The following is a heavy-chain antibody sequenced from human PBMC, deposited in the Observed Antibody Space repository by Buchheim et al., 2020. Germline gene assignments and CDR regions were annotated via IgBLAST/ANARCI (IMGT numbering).Heavy chain of an antibody. Sequence: QVQLQESGPGLVKPSQTLSLTCTVSGGSISSGGYYWSWIRQHPGKGLEWIGYIYYSGSTYYNPSLKSRVTISVDTSKNQFSLKLSSVTAADTAVYYCARERGLRFLEWLFPEDLPPYGMDVWGQGTT. CDR3: ARERGLRFLEWLFPEDLPPYGMDV. CDR1: GGSISSGGYY. J-gene: IGHJ6*02. D-gene: IGHD3-3*01. V-gene: IGHV4-31*03. CDR2: IYYSGST.